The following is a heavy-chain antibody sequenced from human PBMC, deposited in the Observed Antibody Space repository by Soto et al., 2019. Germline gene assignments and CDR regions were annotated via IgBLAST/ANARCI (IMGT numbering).Heavy chain of an antibody. V-gene: IGHV1-69*06. J-gene: IGHJ5*02. CDR2: IIPIFGTA. CDR3: ASGDYSNPYNWFDP. Sequence: ASMKVSCKASGGTFSSYAISWVRQAPGQGLEWMGGIIPIFGTANYAQKFQGRVTITADKSTSTAYMELSSLRSEDTAVYYCASGDYSNPYNWFDPWGQGTLVTVSS. CDR1: GGTFSSYA. D-gene: IGHD4-4*01.